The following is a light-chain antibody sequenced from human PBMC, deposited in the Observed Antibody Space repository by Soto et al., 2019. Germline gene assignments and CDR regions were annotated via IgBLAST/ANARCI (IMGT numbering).Light chain of an antibody. Sequence: DIPMTQSPSSLSASVGDRVTITCRASQSISSYLNWYQQKPGKAPKLLIYAASSLQSGVPSRFSGSGSGTDFTLTISSLQPEDFATYYCQQSYSTSLLTFGGGTKVEIK. V-gene: IGKV1-39*01. CDR3: QQSYSTSLLT. CDR2: AAS. CDR1: QSISSY. J-gene: IGKJ4*01.